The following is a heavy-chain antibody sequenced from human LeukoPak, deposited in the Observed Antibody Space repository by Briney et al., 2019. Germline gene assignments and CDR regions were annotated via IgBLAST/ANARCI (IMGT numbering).Heavy chain of an antibody. D-gene: IGHD6-19*01. CDR1: GYSISSGYY. CDR2: IYHSGST. J-gene: IGHJ5*02. V-gene: IGHV4-38-2*02. CDR3: ARDSLVMQWLVFGNWFDP. Sequence: SETLSLTCTVSGYSISSGYYWGWIRQPPGKGLEWIGSIYHSGSTYYNPSLKSRVTISVDTSKNQFSLKLSSVTAADTAVYYCARDSLVMQWLVFGNWFDPWGQGTLVTVSS.